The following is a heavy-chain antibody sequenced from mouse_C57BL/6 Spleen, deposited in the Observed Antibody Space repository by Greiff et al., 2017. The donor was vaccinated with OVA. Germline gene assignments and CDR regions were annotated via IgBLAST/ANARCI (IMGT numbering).Heavy chain of an antibody. V-gene: IGHV14-4*01. D-gene: IGHD4-1*01. J-gene: IGHJ2*01. CDR2: IDPENGDT. CDR3: TTRTGRGY. Sequence: EVKLVESGAELVRPGASVKLSCTASGFNIKDDYMHWVKQRPEQGLEWIGWIDPENGDTEYASKFQGKATITADTSSNTAYLQLSSLTSEDTAVYYCTTRTGRGYWGQGTTLTVSS. CDR1: GFNIKDDY.